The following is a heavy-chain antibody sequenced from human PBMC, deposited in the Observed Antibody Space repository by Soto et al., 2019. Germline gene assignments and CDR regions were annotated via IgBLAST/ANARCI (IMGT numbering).Heavy chain of an antibody. Sequence: SETLSLTCTVSGGSISSGNYYWSWIRQPPGKGLGWIGFISYSGSAYYNPSLKSRVTISVDTSKNQFSLNLSFVTAADTAVYYCATMGTQATGLYYFDYWGQGTLVTVSS. CDR2: ISYSGSA. V-gene: IGHV4-30-4*01. D-gene: IGHD1-1*01. CDR1: GGSISSGNYY. J-gene: IGHJ4*02. CDR3: ATMGTQATGLYYFDY.